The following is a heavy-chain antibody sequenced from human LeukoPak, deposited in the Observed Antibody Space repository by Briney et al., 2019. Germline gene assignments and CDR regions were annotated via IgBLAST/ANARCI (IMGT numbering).Heavy chain of an antibody. CDR2: ISYDGSNK. V-gene: IGHV3-30*04. D-gene: IGHD2-2*01. CDR3: ARGYCSSTSCSSFDY. CDR1: GFTFSSYA. J-gene: IGHJ4*02. Sequence: GGSLRLSCAASGFTFSSYAMHWVRQAPGKGLEWVAVISYDGSNKYYADSVKGRFTISRDNSKNTLYLQMNSLIAEDTAVYYCARGYCSSTSCSSFDYWGQGTLVTVSS.